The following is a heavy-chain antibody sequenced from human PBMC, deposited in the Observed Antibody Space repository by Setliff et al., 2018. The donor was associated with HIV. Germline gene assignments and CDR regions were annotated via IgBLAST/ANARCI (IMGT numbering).Heavy chain of an antibody. Sequence: GGSLRLSCEASGFTFSSYAMHWVRQAPGKGLEWAALIWYDASKKEYADSVKGRFNILRDDSKKTVDLQMNSLRADDTAVYYCVKDVVKFWSGSGALDFWGPGTLVTVSS. V-gene: IGHV3-33*06. CDR1: GFTFSSYA. CDR2: IWYDASKK. D-gene: IGHD3-3*01. J-gene: IGHJ4*02. CDR3: VKDVVKFWSGSGALDF.